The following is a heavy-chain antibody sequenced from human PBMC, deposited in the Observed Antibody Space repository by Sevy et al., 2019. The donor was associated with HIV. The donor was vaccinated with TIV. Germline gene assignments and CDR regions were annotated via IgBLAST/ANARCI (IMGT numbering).Heavy chain of an antibody. D-gene: IGHD6-13*01. CDR1: GDSVSSNSAA. J-gene: IGHJ4*02. V-gene: IGHV6-1*01. CDR2: TYYRSKWYN. CDR3: ARDSVNPPTPIAAAGYFDY. Sequence: SQTLSLTCAISGDSVSSNSAAWNWIRQSPSRGLEWLGRTYYRSKWYNDYAVSVKSRITINPDTSKNQFAVQLNSVTPEDTAVYYCARDSVNPPTPIAAAGYFDYWGQGTLVTVSS.